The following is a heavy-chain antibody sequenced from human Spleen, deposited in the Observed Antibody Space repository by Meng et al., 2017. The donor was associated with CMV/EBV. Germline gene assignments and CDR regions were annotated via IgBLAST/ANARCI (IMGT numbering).Heavy chain of an antibody. CDR1: GFTVSSNY. Sequence: GESLKISCAASGFTVSSNYMSWVRRAPGKGLEWVSVIYSGGSTYYADSVKGRFTISRDNSKNTLYLQMNSLRAEDTAVYYCARDYDTDAFDIWGQGTMVTVSS. V-gene: IGHV3-66*02. J-gene: IGHJ3*02. CDR3: ARDYDTDAFDI. CDR2: IYSGGST. D-gene: IGHD3-16*01.